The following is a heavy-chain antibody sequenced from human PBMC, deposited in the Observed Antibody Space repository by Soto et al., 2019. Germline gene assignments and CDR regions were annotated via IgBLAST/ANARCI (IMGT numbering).Heavy chain of an antibody. CDR1: RDSVSSNSAA. J-gene: IGHJ4*02. D-gene: IGHD3-3*01. V-gene: IGHV6-1*01. CDR2: TYYRSKWYN. CDR3: ARASKRITIFGVALLHYFDY. Sequence: SQTLSLTCAISRDSVSSNSAAWNWIRQSPSRGLEWLGRTYYRSKWYNDYAVSVKSRITINPDTSKNQFSLQLNSVTPEDTAVYYCARASKRITIFGVALLHYFDYWGQGTLVTVSS.